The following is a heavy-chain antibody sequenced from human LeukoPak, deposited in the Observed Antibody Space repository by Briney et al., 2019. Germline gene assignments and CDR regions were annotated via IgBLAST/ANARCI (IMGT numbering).Heavy chain of an antibody. D-gene: IGHD2/OR15-2a*01. CDR2: IKPSGGST. CDR3: ARDYGANIAFDI. J-gene: IGHJ3*02. Sequence: VASVKVSCKASGYTFTSYYLHWVRQAPGQGLEWMGIIKPSGGSTYYAQKLQGRVTMTSDMSTSTVYMELSSLRSEDTAVYYCARDYGANIAFDIWGQGTMVTVSS. V-gene: IGHV1-46*01. CDR1: GYTFTSYY.